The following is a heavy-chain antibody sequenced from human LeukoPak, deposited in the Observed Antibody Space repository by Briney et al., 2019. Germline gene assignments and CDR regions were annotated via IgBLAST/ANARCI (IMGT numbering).Heavy chain of an antibody. V-gene: IGHV3-43*02. D-gene: IGHD2-21*01. CDR2: ISGDGRDA. CDR3: AKDRVLAYQDTADSFDM. Sequence: GGSLRLSCAASGFTFDDYAMHWVRQAPGKGLVWVSLISGDGRDAYYGDFVKGRFTISRDNINNSLYLQMNNLRTEDTALYYCAKDRVLAYQDTADSFDMCGQGTVVTVSS. CDR1: GFTFDDYA. J-gene: IGHJ3*02.